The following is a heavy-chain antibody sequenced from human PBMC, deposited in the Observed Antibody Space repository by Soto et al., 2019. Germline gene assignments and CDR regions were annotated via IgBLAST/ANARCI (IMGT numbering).Heavy chain of an antibody. D-gene: IGHD3-9*01. V-gene: IGHV4-39*01. CDR1: GGSISSSSYY. CDR3: AITAFDWLFGWFVP. J-gene: IGHJ5*02. Sequence: SETLSLTCTVSGGSISSSSYYWGWIRQPPGKGLEWIGSIYYSGSTYYNPSLKSRVTISVDTSKNQFSLKLSSVTAADTAVYFFAITAFDWLFGWFVPWCQGTLVTVSS. CDR2: IYYSGST.